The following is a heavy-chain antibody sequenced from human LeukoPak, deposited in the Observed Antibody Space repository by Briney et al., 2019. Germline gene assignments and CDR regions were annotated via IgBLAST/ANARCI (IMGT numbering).Heavy chain of an antibody. CDR3: ATDVYYSSGWRFDY. J-gene: IGHJ4*02. V-gene: IGHV3-23*01. CDR1: EFTFSYYA. Sequence: AGGSLRLSCAASEFTFSYYAMSWVRQAPGKGLEWVSAISGSGGSTYYADSVKGRFTISRDNSKNTLYLQMNSLRAEDTAVYYCATDVYYSSGWRFDYWGQGTLVTVSS. D-gene: IGHD6-19*01. CDR2: ISGSGGST.